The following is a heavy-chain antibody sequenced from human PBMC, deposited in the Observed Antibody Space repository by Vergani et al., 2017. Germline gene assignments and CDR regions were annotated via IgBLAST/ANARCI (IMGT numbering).Heavy chain of an antibody. D-gene: IGHD6-13*01. CDR3: ARAGQQLVPRVRHYYYYGMDV. J-gene: IGHJ6*02. CDR2: IYSGGST. CDR1: GFTVSSNY. Sequence: EVQLVESGGGLIQPGGSLRLSCAASGFTVSSNYMSWVRQAPGKGLEWVSVIYSGGSTYYADSVKGRFTISRDNSKNTLYLQMNSLRAEDTAVYYCARAGQQLVPRVRHYYYYGMDVWGQGTTVTVSS. V-gene: IGHV3-53*01.